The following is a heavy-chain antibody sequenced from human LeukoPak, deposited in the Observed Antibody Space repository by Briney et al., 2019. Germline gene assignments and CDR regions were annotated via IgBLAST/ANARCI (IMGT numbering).Heavy chain of an antibody. D-gene: IGHD5-18*01. CDR1: GGSLSNYY. Sequence: SETLSLTCTVSGGSLSNYYWSWIRQPPGKGLEWVGYIYYSGITNYNPSLKSRVTISVDTSKNQFSLKLSAVTAADTAVYYCARNSYSRWYYFDYWGQGTLVTVSS. CDR3: ARNSYSRWYYFDY. V-gene: IGHV4-59*01. CDR2: IYYSGIT. J-gene: IGHJ4*02.